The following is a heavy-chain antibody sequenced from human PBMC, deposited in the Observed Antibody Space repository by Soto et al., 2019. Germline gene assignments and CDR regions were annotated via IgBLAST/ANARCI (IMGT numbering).Heavy chain of an antibody. CDR3: ARDYYDSGGSLP. V-gene: IGHV1-18*01. J-gene: IGHJ5*02. CDR2: ISAYNGNT. D-gene: IGHD3-22*01. Sequence: ASLKVSCKYSGYTFTSYGISWVRHAPGQGLEWMGWISAYNGNTNYAQKLQGRVTMTTDTSTSTAYMELRSLRSGDTAVYYCARDYYDSGGSLPWGQGTLVSVSS. CDR1: GYTFTSYG.